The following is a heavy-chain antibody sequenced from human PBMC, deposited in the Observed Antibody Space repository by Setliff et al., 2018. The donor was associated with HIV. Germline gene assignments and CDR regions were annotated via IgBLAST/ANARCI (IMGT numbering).Heavy chain of an antibody. Sequence: LSLSCAASGYTVSNYAMHWVRQAPGKGLVWVSRINNDGSSTTYADSVKGRFTVSRDNAKNSVYLQMNSLRAEDTAVYYCARKTVTNLFALDVWGQGTTVTV. CDR3: ARKTVTNLFALDV. CDR1: GYTVSNYA. J-gene: IGHJ6*02. D-gene: IGHD4-17*01. V-gene: IGHV3-74*01. CDR2: INNDGSST.